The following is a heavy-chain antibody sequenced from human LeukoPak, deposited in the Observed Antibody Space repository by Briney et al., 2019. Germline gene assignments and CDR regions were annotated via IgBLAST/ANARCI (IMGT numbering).Heavy chain of an antibody. J-gene: IGHJ4*02. CDR1: GFTFSSYA. D-gene: IGHD3-22*01. CDR3: AKASAMIVVVSKHFDY. V-gene: IGHV3-23*01. Sequence: GGTLRLSCAASGFTFSSYAMNWVRQAPGKGLEWVSAISGSSGRTYYADFVKGRFTISRDNSKNTLYLQMNSLRAEDTAVYYCAKASAMIVVVSKHFDYWGQGTLVTVSS. CDR2: ISGSSGRT.